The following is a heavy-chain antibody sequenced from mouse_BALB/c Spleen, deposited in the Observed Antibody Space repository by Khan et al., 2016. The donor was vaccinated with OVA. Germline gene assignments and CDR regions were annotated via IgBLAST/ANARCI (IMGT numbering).Heavy chain of an antibody. V-gene: IGHV3-6*01. J-gene: IGHJ2*01. CDR3: ARGWLVKVDY. CDR1: GYSITSGYY. Sequence: EVQLQESGPGLVKPSQSLSLTCSVTGYSITSGYYWNWIRQFPGNKMEWMGYITYDGSNNYNPSLKNRISITRDTSKNQFFLKLNSVTTEDTATXYCARGWLVKVDYWGQGTTLTVSS. D-gene: IGHD2-3*01. CDR2: ITYDGSN.